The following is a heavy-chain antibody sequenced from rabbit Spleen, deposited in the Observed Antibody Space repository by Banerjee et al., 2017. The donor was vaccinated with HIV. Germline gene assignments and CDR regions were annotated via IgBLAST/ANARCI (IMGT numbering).Heavy chain of an antibody. J-gene: IGHJ4*01. Sequence: QSLEESGGGLVKPGASLKLSCKASGFTLSSYYMNWVRQAPGKGLEWIGYIDPVFGITYYANWVSGRFSISRENAQNTVFLQMTSLTAADTATYFCARDGAGGSYFALWGPGTLVTVS. CDR2: IDPVFGIT. V-gene: IGHV1S7*01. CDR3: ARDGAGGSYFAL. D-gene: IGHD8-1*01. CDR1: GFTLSSYY.